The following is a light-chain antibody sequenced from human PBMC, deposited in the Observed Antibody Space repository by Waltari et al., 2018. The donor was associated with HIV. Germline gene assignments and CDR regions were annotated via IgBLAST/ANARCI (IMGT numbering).Light chain of an antibody. CDR1: SSDVGGYEY. Sequence: QSALTQPPSASGPLGQSVTIPCTGTSSDVGGYEYVSWYQHHPDKAPKLIIYEINKRPSVVPDRFAGSKSDNTASLTVAGLQDDDEAHYYCASYGDTNRVLFGGGTRVTVL. V-gene: IGLV2-8*01. J-gene: IGLJ6*01. CDR3: ASYGDTNRVL. CDR2: EIN.